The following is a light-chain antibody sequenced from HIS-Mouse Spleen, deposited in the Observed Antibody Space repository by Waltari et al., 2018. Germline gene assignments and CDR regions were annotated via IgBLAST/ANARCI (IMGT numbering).Light chain of an antibody. V-gene: IGLV2-11*01. CDR1: TSDVGGYND. Sequence: QSALTQPRSVSGSPGQSVTISFTGTTSDVGGYNDVSWYQQHPGKAPKLMIYDVSKRPSGVPDRFSGSKSGNTASLTISGLQAEDEADYYCCSYAGSYTVFGGGTKLTVL. CDR3: CSYAGSYTV. J-gene: IGLJ2*01. CDR2: DVS.